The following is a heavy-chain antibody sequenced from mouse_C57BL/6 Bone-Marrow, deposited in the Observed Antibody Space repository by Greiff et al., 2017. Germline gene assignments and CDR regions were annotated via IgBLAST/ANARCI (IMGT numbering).Heavy chain of an antibody. CDR3: AREILLFCCYAMDY. J-gene: IGHJ4*01. CDR1: GYTFTSYW. CDR2: IYPGSGST. Sequence: VQLQQPGAELVKPGASVTMSCKASGYTFTSYWITWVKQRPGQGLEWIGDIYPGSGSTNYNEKFKSKATLTVDTSSSTAYMQLSSLTSEDSAVYYCAREILLFCCYAMDYWGQGTSVTVSS. V-gene: IGHV1-55*01. D-gene: IGHD6-1*01.